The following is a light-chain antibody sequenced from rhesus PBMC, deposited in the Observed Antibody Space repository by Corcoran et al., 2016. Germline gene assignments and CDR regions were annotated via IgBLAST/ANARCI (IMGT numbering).Light chain of an antibody. CDR2: AAS. CDR3: QHSYGTPFT. V-gene: IGKV1-74*01. J-gene: IGKJ3*01. Sequence: DIQMTQSPSSLSASVGDRVTITCRASANVNNYLHWYQQKPGKAPKLLIYAASTLQSGVPSRFSGSGSGTDYTFTISSLQPEDVATYYCQHSYGTPFTFGPGTKLDIK. CDR1: ANVNNY.